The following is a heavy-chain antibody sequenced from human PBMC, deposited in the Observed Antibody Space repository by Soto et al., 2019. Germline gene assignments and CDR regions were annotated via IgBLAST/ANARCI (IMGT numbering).Heavy chain of an antibody. D-gene: IGHD2-15*01. V-gene: IGHV3-48*02. CDR2: ISSSSSTI. CDR3: ASGYCSGGSCYAPGGMDV. Sequence: GGSLRLSCAASGFIFSSYSMNWVRQAPGKGLEWVSYISSSSSTIYYADSVKGRFTISRDNAKNSLYLQMNSLRDEDTAVYYCASGYCSGGSCYAPGGMDVWGQGTTVTV. J-gene: IGHJ6*02. CDR1: GFIFSSYS.